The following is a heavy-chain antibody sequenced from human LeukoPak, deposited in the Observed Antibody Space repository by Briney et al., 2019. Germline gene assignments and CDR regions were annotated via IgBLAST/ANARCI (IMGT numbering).Heavy chain of an antibody. J-gene: IGHJ4*02. CDR2: IKSKVDGGTT. CDR3: TKDPPLTGGVYSAH. CDR1: GIIFRDAW. V-gene: IGHV3-15*07. Sequence: PGGSLRLSCVVSGIIFRDAWMNWVRQTPRKRLEWVGRIKSKVDGGTTDYAAPVKGRFTISRDDSKNTLYLQMSSLKTEDTAIYYCTKDPPLTGGVYSAHWGQGTLVTVSS. D-gene: IGHD7-27*01.